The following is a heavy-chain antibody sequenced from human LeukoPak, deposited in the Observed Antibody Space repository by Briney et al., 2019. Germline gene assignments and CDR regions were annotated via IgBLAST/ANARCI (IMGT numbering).Heavy chain of an antibody. V-gene: IGHV4-31*01. CDR1: GASINSGGYF. D-gene: IGHD3-10*01. CDR3: ARDGESYGSGSHFGAFDI. CDR2: IYYSGST. Sequence: SETLSLTCTVSGASINSGGYFWSWIRQLPGKGLEWIGYIYYSGSTSYNPSLKSQVSMSVDTSKNQFSLKLSSVTAADTAVYFCARDGESYGSGSHFGAFDIWGQGTKVTVSS. J-gene: IGHJ3*02.